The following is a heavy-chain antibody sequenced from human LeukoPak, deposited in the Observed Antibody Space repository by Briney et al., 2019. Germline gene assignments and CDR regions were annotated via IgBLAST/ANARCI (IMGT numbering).Heavy chain of an antibody. CDR2: ISGSGGST. D-gene: IGHD3-10*01. J-gene: IGHJ6*03. CDR1: GFTFSSYA. CDR3: AKLTYGSGSYSRYYYYYMDV. Sequence: GGSLRLSCAASGFTFSSYAMSWVRQAPGKGLEWVSAISGSGGSTYYADSVKGRFTISRDNSKNTLYLQMNSPRAEDTAVYYCAKLTYGSGSYSRYYYYYMDVWGKGTTVTVSS. V-gene: IGHV3-23*01.